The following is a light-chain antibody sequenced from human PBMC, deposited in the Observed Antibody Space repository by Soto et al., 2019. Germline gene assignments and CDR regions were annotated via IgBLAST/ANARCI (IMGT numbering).Light chain of an antibody. V-gene: IGLV2-14*03. J-gene: IGLJ3*02. CDR3: ASYTKSTTWV. CDR1: SRDVGGNNF. Sequence: QSVLTQPASVSGSPGRSITIPGTGTSRDVGGNNFVPWYQHYPGRPPKLLIFDVSNRPSGLSNRFSGSKSGNTASLTISGLQPEDEADYYCASYTKSTTWVFGGGTKLTVL. CDR2: DVS.